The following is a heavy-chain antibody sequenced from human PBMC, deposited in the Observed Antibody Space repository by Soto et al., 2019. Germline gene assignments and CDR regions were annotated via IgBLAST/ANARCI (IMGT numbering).Heavy chain of an antibody. D-gene: IGHD3-16*01. CDR1: GYTFTSYG. CDR3: ARDVYDHVWGSYPYTWWFDT. CDR2: ISAYNGNT. J-gene: IGHJ5*02. Sequence: ASVKVSCKASGYTFTSYGISWVRQAPGQGLEWMGWISAYNGNTNYAQKLQGRVTMTTDTSTSTAYMELRSLRSDDTAVYYCARDVYDHVWGSYPYTWWFDTWGQGTLVTVSS. V-gene: IGHV1-18*04.